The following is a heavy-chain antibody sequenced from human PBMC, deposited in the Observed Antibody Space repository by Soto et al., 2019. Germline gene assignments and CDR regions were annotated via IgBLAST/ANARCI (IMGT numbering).Heavy chain of an antibody. V-gene: IGHV1-18*01. CDR1: GYAFTTYG. J-gene: IGHJ4*02. Sequence: QVHLVQSGAEVKKPGASVKVSCKGSGYAFTTYGITWVRQAPGQGLEWMGWISAHNGNTNYAQERKGRVTVTRDTTTSTAYMELRSLRSDDTAVYYCARGWYGDYWGQGALVTVSS. D-gene: IGHD2-15*01. CDR3: ARGWYGDY. CDR2: ISAHNGNT.